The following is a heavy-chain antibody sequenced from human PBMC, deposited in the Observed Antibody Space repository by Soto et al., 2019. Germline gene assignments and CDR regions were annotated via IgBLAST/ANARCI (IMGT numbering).Heavy chain of an antibody. D-gene: IGHD3-3*01. CDR1: GGTFSSYA. Sequence: QVQLVQSGAEVKKPGSSVKVSCKASGGTFSSYAISWVRQAPGQGLEWMGGIIPIFGTANYAQKFQGRVMITADESTSTAYMELSSLRSEDTAVYYCARAVGITIFGVVTIYGMDVWGQGTTVTVSS. J-gene: IGHJ6*02. V-gene: IGHV1-69*01. CDR3: ARAVGITIFGVVTIYGMDV. CDR2: IIPIFGTA.